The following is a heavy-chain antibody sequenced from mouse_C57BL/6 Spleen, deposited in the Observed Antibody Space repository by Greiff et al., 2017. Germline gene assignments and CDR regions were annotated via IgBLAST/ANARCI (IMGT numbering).Heavy chain of an antibody. D-gene: IGHD1-1*01. CDR1: GYSITSGYY. CDR2: ISYDGSN. CDR3: ARGPYYGSSFWFAY. J-gene: IGHJ3*01. Sequence: ESGPGLVKPSQSLSLTCSVTGYSITSGYYWNWIRQFPGNKLEWMGYISYDGSNNYNPSLKNRISITRDTSKNQFFLKLNSVTTEDTATYYGARGPYYGSSFWFAYWGQGTLVTVSA. V-gene: IGHV3-6*01.